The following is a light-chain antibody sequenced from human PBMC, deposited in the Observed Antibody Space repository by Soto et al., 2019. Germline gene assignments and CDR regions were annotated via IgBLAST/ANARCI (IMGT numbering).Light chain of an antibody. J-gene: IGKJ1*01. CDR2: AAS. V-gene: IGKV1-6*01. Sequence: AIQMTQSPSSLSASVGDRVTITCRASQGIRNDLGWYQQKPGKAPKLLIYAASSLQSGVPSRFSGSGSGTDFTLTISSPQPDDFATYYCLQDYNYPWTFGQGTKVEIK. CDR1: QGIRND. CDR3: LQDYNYPWT.